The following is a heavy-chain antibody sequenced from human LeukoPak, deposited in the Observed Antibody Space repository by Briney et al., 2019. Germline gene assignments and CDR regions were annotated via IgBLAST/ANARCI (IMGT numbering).Heavy chain of an antibody. CDR2: IKEDGSVK. CDR3: AKDRNYDILTGFSNWFDP. D-gene: IGHD3-9*01. CDR1: GITFSRYW. Sequence: GGSLRLSCEASGITFSRYWMNWVRQAPGKGLEWVANIKEDGSVKNYVDSVRGRFTVSRDNAKNSLYLQMNSLRAEDTAVYYCAKDRNYDILTGFSNWFDPWGQGTLVTVSS. J-gene: IGHJ5*02. V-gene: IGHV3-7*03.